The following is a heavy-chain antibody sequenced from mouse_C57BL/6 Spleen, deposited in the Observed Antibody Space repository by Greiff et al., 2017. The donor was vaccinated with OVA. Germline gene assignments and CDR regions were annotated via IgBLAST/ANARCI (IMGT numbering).Heavy chain of an antibody. Sequence: EVQLVESGGGLVKPGGSLKLSCAASGFTFSDYGMHWVRQAPEKGLEWVAYISSGSSTIYYADTVKGRFTISRDNAKNTLFLQMTSLRSEDTAMYYCATGSSYYFGYWGQGTTLTVSS. J-gene: IGHJ2*01. CDR2: ISSGSSTI. CDR1: GFTFSDYG. V-gene: IGHV5-17*01. D-gene: IGHD1-1*01. CDR3: ATGSSYYFGY.